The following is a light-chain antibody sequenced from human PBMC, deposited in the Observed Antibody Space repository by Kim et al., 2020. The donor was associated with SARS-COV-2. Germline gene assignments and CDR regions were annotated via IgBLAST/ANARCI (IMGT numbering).Light chain of an antibody. CDR3: QAWDSRTVV. CDR1: KVGEKS. V-gene: IGLV3-1*01. CDR2: QDS. J-gene: IGLJ2*01. Sequence: SGAPGKTASITCCGDKVGEKSAWCYQRNPGKSPGLVIYQDSKRPSGFHERFSGSNSGNTDTLTISGTRAMDEADNYCQAWDSRTVVFGGGTQLTVL.